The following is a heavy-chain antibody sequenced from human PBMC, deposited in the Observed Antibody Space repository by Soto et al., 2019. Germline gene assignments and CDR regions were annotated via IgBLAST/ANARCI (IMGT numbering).Heavy chain of an antibody. CDR1: GGSISSYY. J-gene: IGHJ6*03. Sequence: TSETLSLTCTVSGGSISSYYWSWIRQPPGKGLEWIGYIYYSGSTNYNPSLKSRVTISVDTSKNQFSLKLSSVTAADTAVYYCARPSGIAASYYMDVWGKGTTVTVSS. V-gene: IGHV4-59*08. CDR2: IYYSGST. CDR3: ARPSGIAASYYMDV. D-gene: IGHD6-13*01.